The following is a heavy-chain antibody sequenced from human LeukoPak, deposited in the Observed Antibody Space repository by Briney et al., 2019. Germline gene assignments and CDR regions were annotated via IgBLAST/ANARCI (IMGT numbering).Heavy chain of an antibody. CDR2: IYHSGST. J-gene: IGHJ4*02. CDR1: GGSISSYY. V-gene: IGHV4-59*12. CDR3: ARARRFTPFDY. Sequence: SETLSLTCTVSGGSISSYYWSWIRQPPGKGLEWIGYIYHSGSTYYNPSLKSRVTISVDRSKNQFSLKLSSVTAAGTAVYYCARARRFTPFDYWGQGTLVTASS.